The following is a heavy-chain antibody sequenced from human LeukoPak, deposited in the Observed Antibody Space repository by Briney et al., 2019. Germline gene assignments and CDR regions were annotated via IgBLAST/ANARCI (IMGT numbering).Heavy chain of an antibody. CDR1: GYTFTSYG. V-gene: IGHV1-18*01. D-gene: IGHD5-18*01. J-gene: IGHJ5*02. CDR3: ARDIGSGYSYGLYNWFDP. Sequence: ASVKVSCKASGYTFTSYGISWVRQAPGQGLEWMGWISAYNGNTNYAQKLQGRVTMTTDTSTSTAYMELRSLRSDGTAVYYCARDIGSGYSYGLYNWFDPWGQGTLVTVSS. CDR2: ISAYNGNT.